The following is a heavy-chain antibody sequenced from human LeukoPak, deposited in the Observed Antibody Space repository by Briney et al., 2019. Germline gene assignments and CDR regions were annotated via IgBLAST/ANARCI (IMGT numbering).Heavy chain of an antibody. D-gene: IGHD3-9*01. Sequence: PGGSLRLSCAASGFTVSSNYMSWVRQAPGKGLEWVSVIYSGGSTHYADSVKGRFTISRDNSKNTVYLLMNSLRAEDTAVYYCAKQGRDWLRDYYYYMNVWGKGTTVTISS. J-gene: IGHJ6*03. CDR2: IYSGGST. CDR3: AKQGRDWLRDYYYYMNV. CDR1: GFTVSSNY. V-gene: IGHV3-66*04.